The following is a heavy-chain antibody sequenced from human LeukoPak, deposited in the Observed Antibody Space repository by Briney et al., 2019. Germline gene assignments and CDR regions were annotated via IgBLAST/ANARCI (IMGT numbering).Heavy chain of an antibody. CDR1: GGSISSSSYY. CDR3: APSSPGFDY. D-gene: IGHD2-15*01. J-gene: IGHJ4*02. CDR2: IYYSGST. Sequence: SETLSLTCTVSGGSISSSSYYWGWVRQPPGKGLEWIGSIYYSGSTYYHPSLKSRVTISVDTSKNQFSLKLSSVTVADTAVYYCAPSSPGFDYWGQGTLVTVSS. V-gene: IGHV4-39*01.